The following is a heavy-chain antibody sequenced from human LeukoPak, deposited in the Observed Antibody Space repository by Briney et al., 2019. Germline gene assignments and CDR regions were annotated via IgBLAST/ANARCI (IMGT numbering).Heavy chain of an antibody. CDR1: GYTFTGYY. D-gene: IGHD1-26*01. V-gene: IGHV1-2*02. J-gene: IGHJ3*02. CDR3: ARSRARIVGATNAFDI. CDR2: INPNSGST. Sequence: GASVKVSCKASGYTFTGYYMHWVRQAPGQGLEWMGWINPNSGSTNYAQKFQGRVTMTRDTSISTAYMELSRLRSDDTAVYYCARSRARIVGATNAFDIWGQGTMVTVSS.